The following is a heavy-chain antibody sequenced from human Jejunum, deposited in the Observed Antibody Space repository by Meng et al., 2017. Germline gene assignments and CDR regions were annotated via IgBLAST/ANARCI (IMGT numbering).Heavy chain of an antibody. V-gene: IGHV4-59*08. CDR1: GGSINSYY. CDR3: ERISAAAVDP. D-gene: IGHD6-13*01. J-gene: IGHJ5*02. Sequence: QVQLQESGPGLVKPSETLSLTCTVSGGSINSYYWGWIRQPPGRGLELIGYIYYTGSTNYNPSLKSRVTVSIDTSKTQFSLKLTSVTAADTAVYYCERISAAAVDPWGQGTLVTVSS. CDR2: IYYTGST.